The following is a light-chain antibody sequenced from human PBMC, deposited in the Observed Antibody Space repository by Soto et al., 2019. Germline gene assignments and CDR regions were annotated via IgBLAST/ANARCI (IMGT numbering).Light chain of an antibody. Sequence: DIQMTQSPSTLSASVGDRVAITCRASQTISRWLAWYQHKPGKPPRVLISKASNLENGVPSRFSGSGSGTQYTLTISSLQPDDFATYFCQQDNPSFPLTFGPGTKGDIK. V-gene: IGKV1-5*03. J-gene: IGKJ3*01. CDR2: KAS. CDR3: QQDNPSFPLT. CDR1: QTISRW.